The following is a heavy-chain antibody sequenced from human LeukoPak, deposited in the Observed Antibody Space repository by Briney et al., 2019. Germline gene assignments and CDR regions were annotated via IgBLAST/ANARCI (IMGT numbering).Heavy chain of an antibody. Sequence: PSETLSLTCTVSGGSISSGAYYWSWIRQPPGEGLEWIGYIYYSGSTYYNPSLKSRVTISVDTSKNQFSLKLSSGTAADTAVYYCARRDSSGYLNWFDPWGQGTLVTV. CDR1: GGSISSGAYY. V-gene: IGHV4-30-4*01. J-gene: IGHJ5*02. D-gene: IGHD3-22*01. CDR2: IYYSGST. CDR3: ARRDSSGYLNWFDP.